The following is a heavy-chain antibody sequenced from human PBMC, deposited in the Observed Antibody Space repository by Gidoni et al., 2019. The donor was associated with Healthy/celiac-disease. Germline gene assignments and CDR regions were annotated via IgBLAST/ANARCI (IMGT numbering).Heavy chain of an antibody. CDR1: GSTFDDYA. Sequence: EVQLVESGGGLLQPGRSLRLSCAASGSTFDDYAIHWVRQAPGKGLEWVSGSSWNSGSIGYADSVKGRFTIARDNAKNSLYLQMNSLRAEDTALYYCAIVRPGSWGFDYWGQGTLVTVSS. CDR2: SSWNSGSI. V-gene: IGHV3-9*01. CDR3: AIVRPGSWGFDY. J-gene: IGHJ4*02. D-gene: IGHD3-10*01.